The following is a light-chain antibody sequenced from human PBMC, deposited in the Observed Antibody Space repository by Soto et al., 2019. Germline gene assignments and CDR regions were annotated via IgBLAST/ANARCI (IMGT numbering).Light chain of an antibody. V-gene: IGKV1-5*01. CDR3: QQYTNFPHT. J-gene: IGKJ4*01. Sequence: DIQMTHSPSTLSASVGDRVTITCRASQSISSWLAWYQQRPGKAPKLLIHEASRLESVVPSRFSGSESGTEFNLTMSGLHAEDSAPYYCQQYTNFPHTFGGGNKGEIK. CDR1: QSISSW. CDR2: EAS.